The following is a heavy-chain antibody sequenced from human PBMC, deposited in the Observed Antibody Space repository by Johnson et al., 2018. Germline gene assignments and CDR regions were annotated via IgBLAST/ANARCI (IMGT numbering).Heavy chain of an antibody. V-gene: IGHV1-8*01. J-gene: IGHJ2*01. CDR3: ARPVYDSSAYYYWYFDL. Sequence: QVQLVQSGAEVKKPGASVKVSCKASGYTFTNYDLHWVRQATGQGLEWMGWMNPNSGTTGSAQKFQGRVIMTRNTSSSTAYLGLSSLRSEDTAVYYCARPVYDSSAYYYWYFDLWGLGTPVTVSS. CDR1: GYTFTNYD. D-gene: IGHD3-22*01. CDR2: MNPNSGTT.